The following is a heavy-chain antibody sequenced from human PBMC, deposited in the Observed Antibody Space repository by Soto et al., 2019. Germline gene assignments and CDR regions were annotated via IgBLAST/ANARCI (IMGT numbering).Heavy chain of an antibody. CDR1: GFTFSSYG. Sequence: QVQLVESGGGVVQPGRSLRLSCAASGFTFSSYGMHWVRQAPGKGLEWVAIISCDGSNTYYADSVKGRFTISRDNSKNTLYLQMNSLRAEDTSVYYCAKEGGLSGSYYISSSYYFDYWGQGTLVTVYS. D-gene: IGHD1-26*01. J-gene: IGHJ4*02. CDR2: ISCDGSNT. CDR3: AKEGGLSGSYYISSSYYFDY. V-gene: IGHV3-30*18.